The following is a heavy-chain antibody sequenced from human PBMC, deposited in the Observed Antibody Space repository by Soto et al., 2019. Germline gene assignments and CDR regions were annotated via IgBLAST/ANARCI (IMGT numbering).Heavy chain of an antibody. Sequence: ASVKVSCKASGYTFTSYAMHWVRQAPGQRLEWMGWINAGNGNTKYSQKFQGRVTITRDTSASTAYMELSSLRSEDTAVYYCARDAQSGRITTFVGWFDPWGQGTLVTVSS. CDR1: GYTFTSYA. J-gene: IGHJ5*02. CDR3: ARDAQSGRITTFVGWFDP. CDR2: INAGNGNT. V-gene: IGHV1-3*01. D-gene: IGHD3-3*01.